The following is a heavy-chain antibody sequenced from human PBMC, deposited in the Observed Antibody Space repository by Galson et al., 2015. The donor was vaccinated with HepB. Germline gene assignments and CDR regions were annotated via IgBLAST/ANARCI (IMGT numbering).Heavy chain of an antibody. CDR3: AKEHESYGMDV. V-gene: IGHV3-30*02. CDR1: GFTFSSYG. CDR2: IRYDGSNK. Sequence: SLRLSCAASGFTFSSYGMHWVRQAPGKGLEWVAFIRYDGSNKYCADSVKGRFTISRDNSKNTPYLQMNSLRAEDTAVYYCAKEHESYGMDVWGQGTTVTVSS. J-gene: IGHJ6*02.